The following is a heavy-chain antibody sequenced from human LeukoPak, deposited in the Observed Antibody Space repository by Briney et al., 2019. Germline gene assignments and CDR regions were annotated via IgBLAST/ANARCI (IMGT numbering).Heavy chain of an antibody. CDR1: GGSISSGDYY. V-gene: IGHV4-30-4*01. Sequence: SETLSLTCTVSGGSISSGDYYWSWIRQPPGKGLEWIGYIYYSGSTYYNPSLKSRVTMSVDTSKNQFSLKLSSVTAADTAVFYCARDRSGIAADWGQGILVTVSS. CDR3: ARDRSGIAAD. CDR2: IYYSGST. J-gene: IGHJ4*02. D-gene: IGHD6-25*01.